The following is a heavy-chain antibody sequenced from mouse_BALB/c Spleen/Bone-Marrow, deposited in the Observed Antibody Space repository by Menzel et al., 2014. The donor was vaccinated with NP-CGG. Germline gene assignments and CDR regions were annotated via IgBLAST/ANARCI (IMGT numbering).Heavy chain of an antibody. J-gene: IGHJ3*01. CDR2: IYPGDGDI. Sequence: QVHVKQSGAELVRPGSSVKISCKASGYALSSYWMNWVQQRPGQGLEWIGQIYPGDGDINYNGKFKGKATLTADKSSGTAYMQFSSLTSEDSAVYFCARGDFDFEAWFTYWGQGTLVTVSA. CDR3: ARGDFDFEAWFTY. D-gene: IGHD2-4*01. CDR1: GYALSSYW. V-gene: IGHV1-80*01.